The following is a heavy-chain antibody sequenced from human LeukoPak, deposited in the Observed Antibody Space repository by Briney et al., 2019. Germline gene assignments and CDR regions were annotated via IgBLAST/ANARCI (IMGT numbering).Heavy chain of an antibody. CDR2: IYTSGST. D-gene: IGHD6-19*01. J-gene: IGHJ5*02. CDR3: VGGSGWPGSWFDP. V-gene: IGHV4-61*02. CDR1: GGSISSGSYY. Sequence: PSETLSLTCTVSGGSISSGSYYWSWIRQPAGKGLEWIGRIYTSGSTNYNPSLKSRVTISVDTSKNQFSLKLSSVTAADTAVYYCVGGSGWPGSWFDPWGQGTLVTVSS.